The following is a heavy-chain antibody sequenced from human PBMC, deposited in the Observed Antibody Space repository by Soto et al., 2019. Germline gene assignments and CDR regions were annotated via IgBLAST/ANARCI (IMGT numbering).Heavy chain of an antibody. Sequence: PGGSLRLSCAASGFTFTRYSMNWVRQAPGKGLEWVSSISSTTNYIYYGDSMKGRFTISRDNAKNSLYLEMNSLRAEDAAVYYCARESEDLTSNFDYWGQGTLVTVSS. CDR3: ARESEDLTSNFDY. J-gene: IGHJ4*02. CDR1: GFTFTRYS. CDR2: ISSTTNYI. V-gene: IGHV3-21*06.